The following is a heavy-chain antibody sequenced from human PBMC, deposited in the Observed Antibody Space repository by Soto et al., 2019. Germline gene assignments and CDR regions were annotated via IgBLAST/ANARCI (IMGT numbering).Heavy chain of an antibody. CDR1: GGSIRRYY. CDR3: ARELALAGTSDGVGV. J-gene: IGHJ6*02. V-gene: IGHV4-59*01. Sequence: PSETLSLTCSVSGGSIRRYYWSWIRQPPGKGLEWIGYTFYEGSTRYNPSLKSRVTISIDTSKDQFSLSLRSVTAADTAVYFCARELALAGTSDGVGVCAHGTTVTDSS. D-gene: IGHD6-19*01. CDR2: TFYEGST.